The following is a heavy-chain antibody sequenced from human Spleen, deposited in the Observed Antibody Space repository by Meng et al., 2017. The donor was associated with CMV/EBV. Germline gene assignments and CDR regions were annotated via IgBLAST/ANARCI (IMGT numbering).Heavy chain of an antibody. Sequence: GESLKISCAASGFTFSSYDMHWVRQATGKGLEWVSAIGTAGDTYYPGSVKGRFTISRENAKNSLYLQMNSLRVEDTAVYYCAKAFSSSWYREYYDYWGQGTLVTVSS. CDR2: IGTAGDT. D-gene: IGHD6-13*01. CDR1: GFTFSSYD. J-gene: IGHJ4*02. V-gene: IGHV3-13*01. CDR3: AKAFSSSWYREYYDY.